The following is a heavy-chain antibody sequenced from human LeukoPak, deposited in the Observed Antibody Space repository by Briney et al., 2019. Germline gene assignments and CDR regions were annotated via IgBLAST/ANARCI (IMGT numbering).Heavy chain of an antibody. CDR2: ISSSGSTI. CDR1: GFTFSSYE. Sequence: PGGSLRLSCAASGFTFSSYEMNWVRQAPGKGLEWVSYISSSGSTIYYADSVKGRFTISRDNAKNSLYLQMNSLRAEDTAVYYCARDRRPLYRLCYYMDVWGKGTTVTISS. V-gene: IGHV3-48*03. J-gene: IGHJ6*03. D-gene: IGHD2-2*01. CDR3: ARDRRPLYRLCYYMDV.